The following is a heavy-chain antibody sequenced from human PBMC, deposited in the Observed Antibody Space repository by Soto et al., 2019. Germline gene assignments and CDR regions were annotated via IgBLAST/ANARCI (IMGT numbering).Heavy chain of an antibody. CDR2: ISNDGNKQ. Sequence: QVQLVESGGGVVQPGKSLRLSCAASGFTFSRSGMHWVRQAPGKGLEWVAFISNDGNKQYYADSVKGRFTISRDNSNDTLCLQMNTLTVGDTALYYCTRDSSRLYNYGSGSDYWGQGTLVTVSA. J-gene: IGHJ4*02. V-gene: IGHV3-30-3*01. CDR3: TRDSSRLYNYGSGSDY. D-gene: IGHD3-10*01. CDR1: GFTFSRSG.